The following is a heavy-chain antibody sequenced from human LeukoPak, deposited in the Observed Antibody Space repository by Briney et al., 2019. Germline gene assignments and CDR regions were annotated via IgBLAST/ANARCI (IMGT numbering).Heavy chain of an antibody. CDR1: GFTFSSYW. V-gene: IGHV3-7*01. D-gene: IGHD3-22*01. Sequence: GGSLRLSCAASGFTFSSYWMSWVRQAPGKGLEWVANIKQDGSEKYYVDSVKGRFTISRDNAKNSLYLQMNSLRAEDTAVYYCARDSPRPMTRHDAFDIWGQGTMVTVSS. CDR2: IKQDGSEK. J-gene: IGHJ3*02. CDR3: ARDSPRPMTRHDAFDI.